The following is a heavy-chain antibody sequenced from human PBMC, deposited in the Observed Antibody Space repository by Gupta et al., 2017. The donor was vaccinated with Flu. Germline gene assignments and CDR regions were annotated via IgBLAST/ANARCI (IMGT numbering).Heavy chain of an antibody. CDR2: IQEDGSQK. J-gene: IGHJ4*02. D-gene: IGHD1-1*01. CDR1: TVSRYW. CDR3: ARTGRNGGNSDD. V-gene: IGHV3-7*01. Sequence: TVSRYWRTWVRQAAGKGLEWVANIQEDGSQKYYTDYVKGRFTIARDNAKNSLSLQRNSLRAEDTAGYYCARTGRNGGNSDDWGQGTLVTVSS.